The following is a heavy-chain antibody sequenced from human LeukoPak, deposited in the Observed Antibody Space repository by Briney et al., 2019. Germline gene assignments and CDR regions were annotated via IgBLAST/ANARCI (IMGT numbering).Heavy chain of an antibody. J-gene: IGHJ1*01. D-gene: IGHD2-15*01. Sequence: GGSLRLSCAASGFTFDDFAMHWVRQAPGKGLEWVSRISWNSVTIDYADSVKGRFTVSRDNAKNSLYLQMNSLRPDDTALYYCAKAMRYCSGGSCSHNNEYFHHWGQGTLVTVSS. CDR3: AKAMRYCSGGSCSHNNEYFHH. V-gene: IGHV3-9*01. CDR2: ISWNSVTI. CDR1: GFTFDDFA.